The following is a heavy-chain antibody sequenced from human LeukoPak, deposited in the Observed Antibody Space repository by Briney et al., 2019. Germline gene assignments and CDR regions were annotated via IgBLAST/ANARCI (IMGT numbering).Heavy chain of an antibody. J-gene: IGHJ6*03. CDR2: ISSASTTM. D-gene: IGHD3-22*01. V-gene: IGHV3-48*04. Sequence: GGSLRLSCAASGFTFSTYSMNWVRQAPGKGLEWVSYISSASTTMYYADSVKGRFTISRDNAKNSLYLQMNSLRAEDTAVYYCARDQYYYDSSGYYSDYYYYMDVWGKGTTVTVSS. CDR3: ARDQYYYDSSGYYSDYYYYMDV. CDR1: GFTFSTYS.